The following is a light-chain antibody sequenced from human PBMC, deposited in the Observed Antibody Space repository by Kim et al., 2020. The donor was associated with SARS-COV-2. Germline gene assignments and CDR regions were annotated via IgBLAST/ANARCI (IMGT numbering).Light chain of an antibody. CDR2: GND. CDR1: STNIGMGYD. CDR3: QSYDSGLSGSV. J-gene: IGLJ2*01. V-gene: IGLV1-40*01. Sequence: QSVLTQPPSGSGAPGQRVTISCIGSSTNIGMGYDVYWYQQLPGTVPKLVIYGNDYRPSGVPDRFSGSKSGTSASLAITGLQAEDEADYYCQSYDSGLSGSVFGGGTQVTVL.